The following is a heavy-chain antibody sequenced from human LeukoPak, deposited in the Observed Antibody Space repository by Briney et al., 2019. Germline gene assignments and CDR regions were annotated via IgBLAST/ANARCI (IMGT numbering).Heavy chain of an antibody. J-gene: IGHJ6*02. CDR3: ARVRGGNAEPYYYYSMDV. D-gene: IGHD4-23*01. V-gene: IGHV4-31*03. CDR1: GGSISSGGYY. Sequence: SETLSLTCTVSGGSISSGGYYWSWIRQHPGKGLEWIGYIYYSGSTYYNPSLKSRVTISVDTSKNQFSPKLSSVTAADTAVYYCARVRGGNAEPYYYYSMDVWGQGATVTVSS. CDR2: IYYSGST.